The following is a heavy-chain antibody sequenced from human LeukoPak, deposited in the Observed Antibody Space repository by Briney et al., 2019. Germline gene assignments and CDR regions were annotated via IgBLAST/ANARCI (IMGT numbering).Heavy chain of an antibody. Sequence: GGSLRLSCEASGFTFSSYAMSWVRQAPGKGLEWVSAISGSGGSTYYADSVKGRFTISRDNSKNTLYLQMNSLRAEDTAVYYCAKEGIDTIFGVVIPYYFDYWGQGTLVTVSS. J-gene: IGHJ4*02. CDR1: GFTFSSYA. CDR2: ISGSGGST. D-gene: IGHD3-3*01. V-gene: IGHV3-23*01. CDR3: AKEGIDTIFGVVIPYYFDY.